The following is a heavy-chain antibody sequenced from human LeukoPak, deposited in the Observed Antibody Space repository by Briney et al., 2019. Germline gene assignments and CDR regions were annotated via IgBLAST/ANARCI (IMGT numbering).Heavy chain of an antibody. V-gene: IGHV4-34*01. Sequence: NPSETLSLTCAVYGGSFSGYYWSWIRQPPGKGLEWIGEINHSGSTNYNPSLKSRVTISVDTSKNQFSLKLSSVTAADTAVYYCARGPRIAAAGSFDPWGQETLVTVSS. J-gene: IGHJ5*02. D-gene: IGHD6-13*01. CDR1: GGSFSGYY. CDR2: INHSGST. CDR3: ARGPRIAAAGSFDP.